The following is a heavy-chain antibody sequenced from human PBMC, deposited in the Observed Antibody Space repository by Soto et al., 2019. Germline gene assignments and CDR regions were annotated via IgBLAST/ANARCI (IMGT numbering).Heavy chain of an antibody. CDR2: INPDAGAT. CDR1: AYSLTTYH. Sequence: QVQLVQSGAEVKKPGASVTVSCKASAYSLTTYHIHWVRQAPGQGLEWMGLINPDAGATNYAQRFQGRLRLTRDTSTSTVYMELRSLTFDDTAVYYCARGDIVLVPASEGNWFDPWGQGTLVTVSS. D-gene: IGHD2-2*01. CDR3: ARGDIVLVPASEGNWFDP. V-gene: IGHV1-46*01. J-gene: IGHJ5*02.